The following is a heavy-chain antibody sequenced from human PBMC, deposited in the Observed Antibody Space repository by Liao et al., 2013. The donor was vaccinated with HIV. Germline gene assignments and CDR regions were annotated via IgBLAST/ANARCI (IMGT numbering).Heavy chain of an antibody. J-gene: IGHJ4*02. CDR3: ARDGHGSGSYDYFDF. D-gene: IGHD3-10*01. CDR2: IYTSGST. CDR1: GGSIYSGSYY. Sequence: QVQLQESGPGLVKPSQTLSLTCTVSGGSIYSGSYYWSWIRQPAGKGLELIGRIYTSGSTNYNPSLKSRVTMSVDTSKNHFSLKLRSVTAADTAVYYCARDGHGSGSYDYFDFWGQGTLVTVSS. V-gene: IGHV4-61*02.